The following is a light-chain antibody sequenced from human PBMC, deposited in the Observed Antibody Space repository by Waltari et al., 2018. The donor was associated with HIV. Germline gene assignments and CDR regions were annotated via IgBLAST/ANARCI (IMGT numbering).Light chain of an antibody. Sequence: DIVVTQSPSSLSASVGDSVTITCRASQTVNNKLNWYQQKPGEAPKVVIYDASTLQSGVPSRFRGGGSWTDFTLTITSLQLDDFATYFCQQSFSYPLTFGPGTKVDI. CDR3: QQSFSYPLT. J-gene: IGKJ3*01. V-gene: IGKV1-39*01. CDR1: QTVNNK. CDR2: DAS.